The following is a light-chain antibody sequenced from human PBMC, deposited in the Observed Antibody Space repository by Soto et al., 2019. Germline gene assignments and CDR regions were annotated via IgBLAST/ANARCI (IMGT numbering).Light chain of an antibody. J-gene: IGKJ3*01. CDR3: RQYYSLPLT. Sequence: DIVMTQSPDSLAVSLGERATINCKSSQSVFYSSNNKNYLAWYQQKPGQPPKLLIYWASTRESGVPDRFRGSGSGTDFTVTISSLQAEDVAVYYCRQYYSLPLTFGPGTKVEIK. CDR2: WAS. V-gene: IGKV4-1*01. CDR1: QSVFYSSNNKNY.